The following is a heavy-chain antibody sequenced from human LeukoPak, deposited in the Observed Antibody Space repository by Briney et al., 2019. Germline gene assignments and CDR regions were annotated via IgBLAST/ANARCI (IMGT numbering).Heavy chain of an antibody. J-gene: IGHJ4*02. CDR1: GFTFSFHD. CDR2: ISRSSGSI. Sequence: PGGSLRLSCAGSGFTFSFHDMHWVRQAPGKGLEWVSYISRSSGSIFYSGSVTGRFTISRDNPKNSLYPQMNSLRAEDTAVYYCVRDGSGPDYWGQGTLVTVSS. D-gene: IGHD3-10*01. V-gene: IGHV3-21*01. CDR3: VRDGSGPDY.